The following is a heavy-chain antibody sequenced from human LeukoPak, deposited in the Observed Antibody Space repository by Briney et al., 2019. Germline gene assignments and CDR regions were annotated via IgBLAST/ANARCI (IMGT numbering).Heavy chain of an antibody. CDR3: ARDPPTQVRG. CDR2: IYSGGST. CDR1: GFTFSSYW. V-gene: IGHV3-53*01. D-gene: IGHD3-16*01. Sequence: GGSLRLSCAASGFTFSSYWMSWVRQAPGKGLEWVSVIYSGGSTYYADSVKGRFTISRDNSKNTLYLQMNSLRVEDTAVYYCARDPPTQVRGWGQGTLVTVSS. J-gene: IGHJ4*02.